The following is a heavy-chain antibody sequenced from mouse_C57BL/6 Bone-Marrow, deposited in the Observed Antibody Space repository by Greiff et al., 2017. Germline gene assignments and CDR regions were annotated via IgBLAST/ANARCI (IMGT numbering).Heavy chain of an antibody. CDR1: GYTFTSYW. CDR2: IDPSDSYT. V-gene: IGHV1-69*01. Sequence: VQLQQPGAELVMPGASVKLSCKASGYTFTSYWMHWVKQRPGQGLEWIGEIDPSDSYTNYNQKFKGKSTLTVDKSSSTAYMQLSSLTSEDSAVYYCARGQLRPPGFAYWGQGTLVTVSA. D-gene: IGHD3-2*02. J-gene: IGHJ3*01. CDR3: ARGQLRPPGFAY.